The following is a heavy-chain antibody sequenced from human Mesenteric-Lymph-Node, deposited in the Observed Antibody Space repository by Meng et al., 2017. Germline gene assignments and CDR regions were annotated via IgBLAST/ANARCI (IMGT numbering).Heavy chain of an antibody. CDR3: ARSIAAAVRFDY. D-gene: IGHD6-13*01. Sequence: GSLRLSCTVSGGSISSSSYYWGWIRQPPGKGLEWIGSIYYSGSTYYNPSLKSRVTISVDTSKNQFSLRLSSVTAADTAVYYCARSIAAAVRFDYWGQGTLVTVSS. CDR1: GGSISSSSYY. V-gene: IGHV4-39*07. J-gene: IGHJ4*02. CDR2: IYYSGST.